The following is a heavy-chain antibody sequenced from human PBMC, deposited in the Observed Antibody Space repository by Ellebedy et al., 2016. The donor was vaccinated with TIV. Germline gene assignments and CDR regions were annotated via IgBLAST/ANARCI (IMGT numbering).Heavy chain of an antibody. CDR2: VFYDGDT. J-gene: IGHJ3*01. CDR1: DGSFRGFY. D-gene: IGHD3-10*01. CDR3: ARLRGSGTFAFDV. Sequence: MPSETLSLTCSVSDGSFRGFYWSWIRQSPGEGLEWIGNVFYDGDTDYNPSLDSRVSISIDTSQNHFSLRLNSVPAADTAVYYCARLRGSGTFAFDVWGQGAMVIVSS. V-gene: IGHV4-59*08.